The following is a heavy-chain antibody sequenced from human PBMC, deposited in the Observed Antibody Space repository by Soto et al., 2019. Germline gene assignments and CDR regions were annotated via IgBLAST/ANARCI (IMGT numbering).Heavy chain of an antibody. CDR1: GYTLTELS. D-gene: IGHD2-2*01. V-gene: IGHV1-24*01. J-gene: IGHJ6*03. Sequence: ASVKVSCKVSGYTLTELSMHWVRQAPGQGLEWMGGFDPEDGETIYAQKFQGRVTMTEDTSTDTAYMELSSLRSEDTAVYYCATWGQVPAAMTYKDYYYYYMDVWGKGTTVTVSS. CDR2: FDPEDGET. CDR3: ATWGQVPAAMTYKDYYYYYMDV.